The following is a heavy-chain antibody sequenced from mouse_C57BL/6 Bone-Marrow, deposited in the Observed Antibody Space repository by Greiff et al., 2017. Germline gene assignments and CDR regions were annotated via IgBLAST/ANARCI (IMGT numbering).Heavy chain of an antibody. D-gene: IGHD1-1*01. J-gene: IGHJ1*03. CDR1: GYTFTSYW. CDR2: IHPSDSDT. Sequence: QVQLQQPGAELVKPGASVKVSCKASGYTFTSYWMHWVKQRPGQGLEWIGRIHPSDSDTNYNQKFKGKATLTVDKSSSTAYMQLSSLTSEYSAVYYCAISRVMTTVVYWYFCVWGTGTTVTVSS. CDR3: AISRVMTTVVYWYFCV. V-gene: IGHV1-74*01.